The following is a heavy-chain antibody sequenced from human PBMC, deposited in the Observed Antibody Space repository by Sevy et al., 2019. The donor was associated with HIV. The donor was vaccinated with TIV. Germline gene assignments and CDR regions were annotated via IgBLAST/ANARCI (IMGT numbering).Heavy chain of an antibody. CDR2: IYHSGST. CDR1: GGSISSGGYS. V-gene: IGHV4-30-2*01. D-gene: IGHD5-12*01. Sequence: SETLSLTCAVSGGSISSGGYSWSWIRQPPGKGLEWIGYIYHSGSTYYNPSLKSRVTISVDRSKNQFSLKLSSVTAADTAMYYCARATEMATIDYWGQGTLVTVSS. J-gene: IGHJ4*02. CDR3: ARATEMATIDY.